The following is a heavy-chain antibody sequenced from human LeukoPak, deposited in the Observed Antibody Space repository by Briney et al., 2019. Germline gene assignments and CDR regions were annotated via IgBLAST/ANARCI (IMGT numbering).Heavy chain of an antibody. CDR1: DDSISTNSYY. D-gene: IGHD1-26*01. CDR2: FHYSGTP. Sequence: PSETLSLTCSVSDDSISTNSYYWNWIRQPPGKGLEWVASFHYSGTPYYSPSLNSRISIFLDTSKRQFSLELRSVTASDTAVYYCKRGHDSYKLGSFWGQGTLVTVSS. J-gene: IGHJ4*02. CDR3: KRGHDSYKLGSF. V-gene: IGHV4-39*01.